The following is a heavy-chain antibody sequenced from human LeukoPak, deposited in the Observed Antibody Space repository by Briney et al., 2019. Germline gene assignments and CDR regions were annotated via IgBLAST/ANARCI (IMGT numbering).Heavy chain of an antibody. CDR1: GGSISSYY. CDR2: IYYSGST. Sequence: SETLSLTCTVSGGSISSYYWSWIRQPPGKGLEWIGYIYYSGSTNYNPSLKSRVTISVDTSKNQFSLKLSSMTAADTAVYYCARERAGSSWHEGWFDPWGQGTLVTVSS. D-gene: IGHD6-13*01. V-gene: IGHV4-59*01. J-gene: IGHJ5*02. CDR3: ARERAGSSWHEGWFDP.